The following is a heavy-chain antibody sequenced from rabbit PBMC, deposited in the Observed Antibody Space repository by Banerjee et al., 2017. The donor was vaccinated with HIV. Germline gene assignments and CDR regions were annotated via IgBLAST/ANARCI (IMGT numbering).Heavy chain of an antibody. CDR3: ARGEHFSVGFSAFAIYLDL. D-gene: IGHD6-1*01. J-gene: IGHJ4*01. CDR2: INAVTGKA. Sequence: QEQLEESGGGLVRPEGSLKLSCKASGFSFSNKAVMCWVRQAPGKGLEWIACINAVTGKAVYASWAKGRFTFSKTSSTTVTLQMTSLTAADTATYFCARGEHFSVGFSAFAIYLDLWGPGTLVTVS. CDR1: GFSFSNKAV. V-gene: IGHV1S45*01.